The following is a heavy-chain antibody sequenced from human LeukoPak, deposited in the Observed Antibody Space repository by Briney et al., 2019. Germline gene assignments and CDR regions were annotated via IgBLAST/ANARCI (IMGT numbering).Heavy chain of an antibody. CDR3: ARDPYSSGWPSYYYYGMDV. CDR1: GFTFSSYW. V-gene: IGHV3-7*01. CDR2: IKQDGSEK. D-gene: IGHD6-19*01. Sequence: PGGSLRLSCAAPGFTFSSYWMSWVRQAPGKGLEGVANIKQDGSEKYYVDSVKGRFTISRDNAKNSLDLQMNSLRAEDTAVYYCARDPYSSGWPSYYYYGMDVWGQGTTVTVSS. J-gene: IGHJ6*02.